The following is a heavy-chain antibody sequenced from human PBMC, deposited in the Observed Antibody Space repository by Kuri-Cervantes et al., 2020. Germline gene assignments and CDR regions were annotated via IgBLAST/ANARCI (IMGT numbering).Heavy chain of an antibody. CDR1: GYTFTDYY. J-gene: IGHJ4*02. V-gene: IGHV1-2*04. CDR3: ARVRSHYFDY. Sequence: ASVKVSCKASGYTFTDYYMHWVRQAPGQGLEWMGWINPNSGGTNYAQKFQGWVTMTRDTSISTAYMELSSLRSEDTAVYYCARVRSHYFDYWGQGTLVTVSS. D-gene: IGHD6-13*01. CDR2: INPNSGGT.